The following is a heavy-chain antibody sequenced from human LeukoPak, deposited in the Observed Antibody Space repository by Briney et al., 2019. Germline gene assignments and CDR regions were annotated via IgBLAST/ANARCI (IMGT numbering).Heavy chain of an antibody. CDR2: ISYDGSNK. V-gene: IGHV3-30-3*01. J-gene: IGHJ6*02. D-gene: IGHD6-19*01. CDR1: GFTFSGYP. CDR3: ARDSPYRSYYYGMDV. Sequence: GGSLRLSCAASGFTFSGYPIHWVRQAPGKGLEWVAVISYDGSNKYYADSVKGRFTISRDNSKNTLYLQMNSLRAEDTAVYYCARDSPYRSYYYGMDVWGQGTTVTVSS.